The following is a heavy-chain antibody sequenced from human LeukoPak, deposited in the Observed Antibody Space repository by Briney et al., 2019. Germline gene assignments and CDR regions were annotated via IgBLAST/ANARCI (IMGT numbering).Heavy chain of an antibody. J-gene: IGHJ3*02. CDR2: ISSSSSYI. CDR1: GFTFSSYS. Sequence: PGGSLRLSCAASGFTFSSYSMNWVRQAPGKGLEGVSSISSSSSYIYYADSVKGRFTISRDNAKNSLYLQMNSLRAEDTAVYYCARARGVYGSGPTVGFDAFDIWGQGTMVTVSS. D-gene: IGHD3-10*01. V-gene: IGHV3-21*01. CDR3: ARARGVYGSGPTVGFDAFDI.